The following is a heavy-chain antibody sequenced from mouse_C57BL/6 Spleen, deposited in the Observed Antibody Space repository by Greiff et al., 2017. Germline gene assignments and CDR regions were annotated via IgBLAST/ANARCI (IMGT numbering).Heavy chain of an antibody. CDR1: GYTFTEYT. V-gene: IGHV1-62-2*01. CDR2: FYPGSGSI. J-gene: IGHJ2*01. Sequence: VKLQQSGAELVKPGASVKLSCKASGYTFTEYTIHWVKQRSGQGLEWIGWFYPGSGSIKYNEKFKDKATLTADNSSSTVYMELSRVTSEDSAVYFCARHEGRGGYFDYWGQGTTLTVSS. CDR3: ARHEGRGGYFDY.